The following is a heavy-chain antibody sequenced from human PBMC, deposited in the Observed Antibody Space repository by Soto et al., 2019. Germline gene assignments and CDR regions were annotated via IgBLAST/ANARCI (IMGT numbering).Heavy chain of an antibody. V-gene: IGHV1-69*13. CDR1: GWTYSSYA. D-gene: IGHD2-15*01. CDR2: IIPIFGTA. Sequence: SVKGSCKASGWTYSSYAISWLRQAPGQGLEWMGGIIPIFGTANYAQKFQGRVTITADESTSTAYMELSSLRSEDTAVYYCARGRIVVVVAASRYYYYGMDVWGQGTTVTVSS. CDR3: ARGRIVVVVAASRYYYYGMDV. J-gene: IGHJ6*02.